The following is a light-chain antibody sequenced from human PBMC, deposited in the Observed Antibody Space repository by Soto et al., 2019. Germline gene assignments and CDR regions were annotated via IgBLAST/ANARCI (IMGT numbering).Light chain of an antibody. CDR2: GAT. CDR3: QQYNTYPMT. J-gene: IGKJ5*01. Sequence: DIQMTQSPSYVSASVGDRVTITCRASQGVSTWLAWYQQKPGRAPKFLIHGATTLQSGVPSRFSGSGSGTDFTLTISSLQPEDCATYYCQQYNTYPMTFGQGTRLEIK. V-gene: IGKV1D-16*01. CDR1: QGVSTW.